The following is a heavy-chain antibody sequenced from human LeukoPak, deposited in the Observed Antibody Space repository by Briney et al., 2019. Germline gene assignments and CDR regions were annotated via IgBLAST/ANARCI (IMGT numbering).Heavy chain of an antibody. CDR2: INPRTGST. D-gene: IGHD5-18*01. J-gene: IGHJ5*02. Sequence: ASVKVSCRASGYTFTSYYMHWVRQAPGQGLEWVGIINPRTGSTTYAQVLRGRVTMTRDTSSNTVYMEMSSLRSEDTAVYYCARDSLGYTYGYSTYLDPWGQGTLVTVSS. CDR3: ARDSLGYTYGYSTYLDP. V-gene: IGHV1-46*04. CDR1: GYTFTSYY.